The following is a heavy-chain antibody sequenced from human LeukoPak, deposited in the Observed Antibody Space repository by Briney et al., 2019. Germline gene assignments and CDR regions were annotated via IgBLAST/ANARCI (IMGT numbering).Heavy chain of an antibody. CDR1: GGSISSYY. CDR2: IYYSGST. D-gene: IGHD3-3*01. Sequence: PSETLSLTCTVSGGSISSYYWSWIRQPPGKGLEWIGYIYYSGSTNYNPSLKSRVTISVDTSKNQFSLKLSSVTAADTAVYYCASRSITISYYYYMDVWGKGTTVTVSS. CDR3: ASRSITISYYYYMDV. V-gene: IGHV4-59*12. J-gene: IGHJ6*03.